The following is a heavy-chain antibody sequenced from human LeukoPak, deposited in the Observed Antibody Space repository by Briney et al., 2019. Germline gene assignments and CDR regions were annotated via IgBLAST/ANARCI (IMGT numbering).Heavy chain of an antibody. CDR3: ARHSPGIAVAGLEGEETLQPYYYYVDV. D-gene: IGHD6-19*01. J-gene: IGHJ6*03. V-gene: IGHV4-34*01. Sequence: PSETLSLTCAVYGESFSGYYWSWIRQPPGKGLEWIGEINHSGSTNYNPSLKSRVTISVDTSKNQFSLKLSSVTAADTAVYYCARHSPGIAVAGLEGEETLQPYYYYVDVWGKGTTVTISS. CDR2: INHSGST. CDR1: GESFSGYY.